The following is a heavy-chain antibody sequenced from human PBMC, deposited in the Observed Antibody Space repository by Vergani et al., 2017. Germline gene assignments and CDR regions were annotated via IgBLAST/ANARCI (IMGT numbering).Heavy chain of an antibody. V-gene: IGHV4-61*01. J-gene: IGHJ3*02. CDR2: IYYSGST. CDR3: AREPRLGSGGSFDI. D-gene: IGHD6-19*01. CDR1: GGSVSSGSYY. Sequence: QVQLQESGPGLVKPSETLSLTCTVSGGSVSSGSYYWSWIRQPPGKGLEWNGYIYYSGSTNYNPSLKSRVTISVDTSKNQFSLKLSSVTAADTAVYYCAREPRLGSGGSFDIWGQGTMVTVSS.